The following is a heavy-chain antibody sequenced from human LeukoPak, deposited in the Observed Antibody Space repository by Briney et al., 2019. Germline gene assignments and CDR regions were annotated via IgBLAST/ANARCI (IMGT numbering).Heavy chain of an antibody. CDR3: TRVASYDILTGYYTLHYDY. J-gene: IGHJ4*02. CDR2: ISSSGGTI. D-gene: IGHD3-9*01. Sequence: GGSLRLSCAASGFTFSDYYMSWIRQAPGKGLEWISYISSSGGTIYYADSVKGRFTISRDNAKNSLYLQMNSLRAEDTAVYYCTRVASYDILTGYYTLHYDYWGQGTLVTVSS. CDR1: GFTFSDYY. V-gene: IGHV3-11*04.